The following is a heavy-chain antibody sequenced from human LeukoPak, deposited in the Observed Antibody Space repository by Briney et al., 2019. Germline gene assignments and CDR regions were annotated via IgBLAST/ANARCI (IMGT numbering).Heavy chain of an antibody. V-gene: IGHV3-74*01. Sequence: GRSLRLSCAASGFTFNNYWIHWVRHVPGKGLVWVSRINNDGSSASYVDSVKGRFTISRDNAKNTLFLQMNSLRAEDTAVYYCARRGTGHGMDVWGQGTTVIVSS. D-gene: IGHD1-1*01. J-gene: IGHJ6*02. CDR3: ARRGTGHGMDV. CDR2: INNDGSSA. CDR1: GFTFNNYW.